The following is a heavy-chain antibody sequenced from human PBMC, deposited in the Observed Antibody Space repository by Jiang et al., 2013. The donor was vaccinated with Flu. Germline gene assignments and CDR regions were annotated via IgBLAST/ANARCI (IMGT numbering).Heavy chain of an antibody. V-gene: IGHV1-18*01. Sequence: GAEVKKPGASVKVSCKASGYTFTSYGISWVRQAPGQGLEWMGWISAYNGNTNYAQKLQGRVTMTTDTSTSTAYMELRSLRSDDTAVYYCARDRLVLDPYYYYGMDVWGKGTTVTVSS. J-gene: IGHJ6*04. CDR2: ISAYNGNT. CDR3: ARDRLVLDPYYYYGMDV. CDR1: GYTFTSYG. D-gene: IGHD2-15*01.